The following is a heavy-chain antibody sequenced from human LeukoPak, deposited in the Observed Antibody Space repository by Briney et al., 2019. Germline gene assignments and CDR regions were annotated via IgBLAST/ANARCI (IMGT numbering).Heavy chain of an antibody. V-gene: IGHV4-39*07. D-gene: IGHD3-22*01. CDR1: GGSISSSSYY. J-gene: IGHJ4*02. CDR3: ASRHYYDSSGYYN. Sequence: SETLSLTCTVPGGSISSSSYYWGWIRQPPGKGLEWIGSIYYSGSTYYNPSLKSRVTISVDTSKNQFSLKLSSVTAADTAVYYCASRHYYDSSGYYNWGQGTLVTVSS. CDR2: IYYSGST.